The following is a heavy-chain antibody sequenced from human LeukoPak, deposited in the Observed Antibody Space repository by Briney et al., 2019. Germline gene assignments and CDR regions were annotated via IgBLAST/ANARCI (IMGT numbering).Heavy chain of an antibody. V-gene: IGHV3-66*02. J-gene: IGHJ4*02. D-gene: IGHD3-10*01. CDR2: IYSGGST. CDR1: GFTVSSNY. CDR3: ARESGAMVRGVTDSYYFDY. Sequence: GGSLRLSCAASGFTVSSNYMSWVRQAPGKGLEWVSVIYSGGSTYYADSVKGRFTISRDNSTNTLYLQMNSLRAEDTAVYYCARESGAMVRGVTDSYYFDYWGQGTLVTVSS.